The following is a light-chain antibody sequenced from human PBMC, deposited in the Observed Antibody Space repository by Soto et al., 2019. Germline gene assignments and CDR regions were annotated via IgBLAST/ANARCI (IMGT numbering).Light chain of an antibody. J-gene: IGKJ4*01. CDR3: QQSYSTLGLT. Sequence: DIQMTQSPSSLSASVGDRVTITCRASQSITSYLNWYQQKPGKAPKLLIYAASSLQSGVPSRFSGSGSGTDVTLTIISLQPEDFATYYCQQSYSTLGLTFGGGTKVEIK. CDR2: AAS. V-gene: IGKV1-39*01. CDR1: QSITSY.